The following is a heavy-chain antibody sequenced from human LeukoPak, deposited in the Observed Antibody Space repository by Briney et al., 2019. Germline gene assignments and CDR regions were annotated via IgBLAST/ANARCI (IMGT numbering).Heavy chain of an antibody. CDR2: IHHSGST. CDR1: GYSISSGFY. D-gene: IGHD3-10*01. CDR3: ARHRRGLWFGEFPDY. J-gene: IGHJ4*02. V-gene: IGHV4-38-2*02. Sequence: SETLSLTCTVSGYSISSGFYWGWIRQPPGKGLEWIGTIHHSGSTDYNPSLKSRVTISLDTSKNQFSLKLSSVTAADTAVYYCARHRRGLWFGEFPDYWGQGTLVTVSS.